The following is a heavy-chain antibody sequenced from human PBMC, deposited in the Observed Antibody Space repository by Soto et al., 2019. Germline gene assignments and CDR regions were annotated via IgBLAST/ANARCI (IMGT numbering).Heavy chain of an antibody. D-gene: IGHD5-18*01. CDR2: IYHSGST. CDR1: GGSISSSNW. Sequence: PSETLSLTCAVSGGSISSSNWCSWVRQPPGKGLEWIGEIYHSGSTNYNPSLKSRVTISVDKSKNQFSLKLSSVTAADTAVYYCASGVDTAMVSEAFDIWGQGTMVTVSS. J-gene: IGHJ3*02. CDR3: ASGVDTAMVSEAFDI. V-gene: IGHV4-4*02.